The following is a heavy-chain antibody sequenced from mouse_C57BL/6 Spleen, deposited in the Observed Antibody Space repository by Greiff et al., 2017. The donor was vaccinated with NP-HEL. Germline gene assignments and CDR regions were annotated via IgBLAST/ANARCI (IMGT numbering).Heavy chain of an antibody. CDR3: TGIYDGYYEYFDY. D-gene: IGHD2-3*01. Sequence: EVKLVESGAELVRPGASVKLSCTASGFNFKDDYMHWVKQRPEQGLEWIGWIDPENGDTEYASKFQGKATITADTSSNTAYLQLSSLTSEDTAVYYCTGIYDGYYEYFDYWGQGTTLTVSS. CDR2: IDPENGDT. V-gene: IGHV14-4*01. J-gene: IGHJ2*01. CDR1: GFNFKDDY.